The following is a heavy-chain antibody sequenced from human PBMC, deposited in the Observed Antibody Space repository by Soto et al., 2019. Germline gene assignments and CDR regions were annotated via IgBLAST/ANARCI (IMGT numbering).Heavy chain of an antibody. CDR1: GGSFSDYY. CDR3: ASPTRTWYSHSYYYMEV. CDR2: IDDSGST. D-gene: IGHD6-13*01. J-gene: IGHJ6*03. V-gene: IGHV4-34*01. Sequence: QVQLQQWGAGLLKPSETLSLTCAVYGGSFSDYYWTWIRQPPGKGLEWIGDIDDSGSTNYNPSLKSRVTISVDTSKKQFSLKLSSVTAADTAVYYCASPTRTWYSHSYYYMEVWGKGTTVTVSS.